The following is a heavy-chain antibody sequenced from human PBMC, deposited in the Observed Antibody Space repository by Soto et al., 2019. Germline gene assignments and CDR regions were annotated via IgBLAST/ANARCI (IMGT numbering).Heavy chain of an antibody. CDR1: GFTVSSYY. CDR3: ARAKAYIPFDI. Sequence: EVQVVESGGGLIQPGGSLRLSCAASGFTVSSYYMSWVRQAPGKGLEWVSVMYAGGSTYYADAVKGRFTISRDTSKNTLDLQMNSLRAEDTAVYYCARAKAYIPFDIWGQGTMVTVSS. J-gene: IGHJ3*02. V-gene: IGHV3-53*01. D-gene: IGHD4-4*01. CDR2: MYAGGST.